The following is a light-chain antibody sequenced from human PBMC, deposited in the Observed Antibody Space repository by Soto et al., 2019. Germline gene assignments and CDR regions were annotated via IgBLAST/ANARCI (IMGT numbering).Light chain of an antibody. V-gene: IGKV3-20*01. Sequence: EVVLTQSPGTLSLSPGERATLSCRASQSISRYLAWYQQKPGQAPRLLIYDVSSRATDIPDRFSGSGSGTDFTLTISRLEPEDFAVYYCQHFVTSPSITFGQGTRLEIK. CDR1: QSISRY. CDR3: QHFVTSPSIT. J-gene: IGKJ5*01. CDR2: DVS.